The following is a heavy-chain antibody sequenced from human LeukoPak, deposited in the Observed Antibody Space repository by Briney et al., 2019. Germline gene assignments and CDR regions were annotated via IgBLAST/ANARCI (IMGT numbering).Heavy chain of an antibody. V-gene: IGHV3-53*01. D-gene: IGHD6-13*01. CDR3: ARSLAAAGPYYYYYYMDV. J-gene: IGHJ6*03. Sequence: GGSLRLSCAASGFTVSSNYMSWVRQAPGKGLEWVSVIYSGGSTYYADSVKGRSTISRDNSKNTLYLQMNSLRAEDTAVYYCARSLAAAGPYYYYYYMDVWGKGTTVTVSS. CDR1: GFTVSSNY. CDR2: IYSGGST.